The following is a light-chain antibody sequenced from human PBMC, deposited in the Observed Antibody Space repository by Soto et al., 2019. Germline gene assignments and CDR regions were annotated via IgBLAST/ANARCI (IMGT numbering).Light chain of an antibody. CDR1: NSDVGGYKY. Sequence: QSVLTQPGSVSGSPGQSITISCTGTNSDVGGYKYVSWYQQHPGKAPKLMIYEVNNRPSGVSNRFSGSKSGNTASLTISGLRAEDEADYYCSSYRSTNTWVFGGGTKLTVL. V-gene: IGLV2-14*01. J-gene: IGLJ3*02. CDR3: SSYRSTNTWV. CDR2: EVN.